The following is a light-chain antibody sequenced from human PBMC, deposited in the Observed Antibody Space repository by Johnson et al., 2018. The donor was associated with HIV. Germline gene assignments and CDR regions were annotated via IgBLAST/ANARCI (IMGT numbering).Light chain of an antibody. Sequence: QSMLTQSPSVSAAPGQKVTISCSGSSSNIGNNYVSWYQQLPGTAPKLLIYDNNKRPSGIPDRFSGSKSGTSATLGITGLQTGDEADYYCGTWDSSLSAGVFGTGTKVTVL. CDR1: SSNIGNNY. J-gene: IGLJ1*01. CDR3: GTWDSSLSAGV. V-gene: IGLV1-51*01. CDR2: DNN.